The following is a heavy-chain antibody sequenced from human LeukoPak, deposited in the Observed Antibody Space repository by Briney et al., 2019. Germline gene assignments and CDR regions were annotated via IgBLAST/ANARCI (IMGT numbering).Heavy chain of an antibody. V-gene: IGHV4-4*07. Sequence: SETLSLTCTVSGGSISSYYWSWIRQPAGKGLEWIGRIYTSGSTNYNPSLKSRVTMSVDTSKNQFSLKLSSVTAADTAVYYCARDGSSDSIGYYWGNNWFDPWGQGTLVTVSS. D-gene: IGHD3-22*01. CDR2: IYTSGST. J-gene: IGHJ5*02. CDR3: ARDGSSDSIGYYWGNNWFDP. CDR1: GGSISSYY.